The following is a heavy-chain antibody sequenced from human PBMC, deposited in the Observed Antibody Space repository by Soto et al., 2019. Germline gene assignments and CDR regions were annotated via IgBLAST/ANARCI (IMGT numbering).Heavy chain of an antibody. CDR2: INHSGST. V-gene: IGHV4-34*01. CDR1: GGSFSGYY. Sequence: KPSETLSLTCAVYGGSFSGYYWSWIRQPPGKGLEWIGEINHSGSTNYNPSLKSRVTISVDTSKNQFSLKLSSVTAADTAVYYCARGNFLEYSSSYLDYWGQGTLVTVSS. D-gene: IGHD6-6*01. J-gene: IGHJ4*02. CDR3: ARGNFLEYSSSYLDY.